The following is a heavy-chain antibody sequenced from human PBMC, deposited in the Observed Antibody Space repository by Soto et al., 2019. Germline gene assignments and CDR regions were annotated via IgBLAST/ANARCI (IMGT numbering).Heavy chain of an antibody. CDR3: AKDPASSMTARKYFDY. CDR2: ISSSSSTI. CDR1: GFTFSSYS. Sequence: GGSLRLSCAASGFTFSSYSMNWVRQAPGKGLEWVSYISSSSSTIYYADSVKGRFTISRDNAKNTLYLQMNSLRAEDTAVYYCAKDPASSMTARKYFDYWGQGTQVTVSS. J-gene: IGHJ4*02. D-gene: IGHD6-6*01. V-gene: IGHV3-48*01.